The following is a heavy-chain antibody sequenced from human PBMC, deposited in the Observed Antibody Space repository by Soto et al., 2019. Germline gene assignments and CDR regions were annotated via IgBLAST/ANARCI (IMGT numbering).Heavy chain of an antibody. Sequence: PGGSLRLSCAASGFTFSSYSMNWVRQAPGKGLEWVSSISSSSSYIYYADSVKGRFTISRDNAKNSLYLQMNGLRVEDTAVYYCTRGLLSPAGTGWYYFDYWGQGMLDTVSS. CDR2: ISSSSSYI. J-gene: IGHJ4*02. CDR1: GFTFSSYS. V-gene: IGHV3-21*01. CDR3: TRGLLSPAGTGWYYFDY. D-gene: IGHD6-19*01.